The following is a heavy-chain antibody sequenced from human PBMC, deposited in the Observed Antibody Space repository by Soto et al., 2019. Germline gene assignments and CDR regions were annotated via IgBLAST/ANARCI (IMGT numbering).Heavy chain of an antibody. Sequence: QVQLVESGGGLVKPGGSLRLSCAASGFTFSDYYMSWIRQAPGKGLEWVSYIRGSGSTIYYADSVKGRFTISRDNAKNTLHLQMNSLRAEDTAVYYCASGVAASHFYYDYMDVWGKGTTVTVSS. J-gene: IGHJ6*03. D-gene: IGHD2-15*01. CDR3: ASGVAASHFYYDYMDV. CDR2: IRGSGSTI. CDR1: GFTFSDYY. V-gene: IGHV3-11*01.